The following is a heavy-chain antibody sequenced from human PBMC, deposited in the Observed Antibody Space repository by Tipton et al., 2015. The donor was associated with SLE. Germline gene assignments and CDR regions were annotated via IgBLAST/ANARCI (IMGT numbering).Heavy chain of an antibody. J-gene: IGHJ4*02. CDR3: AGSGTYYKY. V-gene: IGHV4-61*10. CDR1: GGSVSRDDYY. D-gene: IGHD1-26*01. CDR2: IHRTGTT. Sequence: TLSLTCTVSGGSVSRDDYYWSWIRQSAGKGLEWIGHIHRTGTTDYNPSLRNRVTMSVDTSKNQFSLKLSSVTAADTAVYYCAGSGTYYKYWGQGTLVTVSS.